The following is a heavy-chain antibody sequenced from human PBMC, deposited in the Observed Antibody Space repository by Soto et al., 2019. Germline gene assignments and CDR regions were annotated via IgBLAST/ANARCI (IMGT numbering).Heavy chain of an antibody. V-gene: IGHV1-18*01. D-gene: IGHD2-15*01. CDR2: ISAYNGNT. J-gene: IGHJ4*02. Sequence: GASVKVSCKASGYTFTSYGISWVRQAPGQGLEWMGWISAYNGNTNYAQKLQGRVTMTTDTSTSIAYMELRSLRSDDTAVYYCARDRYCSGGSCFGGSKHAAYWGQGTLVTVSS. CDR1: GYTFTSYG. CDR3: ARDRYCSGGSCFGGSKHAAY.